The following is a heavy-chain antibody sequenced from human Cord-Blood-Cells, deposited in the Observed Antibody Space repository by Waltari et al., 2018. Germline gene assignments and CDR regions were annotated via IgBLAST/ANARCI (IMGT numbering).Heavy chain of an antibody. J-gene: IGHJ4*02. Sequence: QVQLQESGPGLVKPSETLSLPCTVPVGSISSYYRSWIRQPPGKGLVWIGYIYYSGSTNYTPSLKSRVTISVDTSKNQFSLKLSSVTAADTAVYYCARFGDYFDYWGQGTLVTVSS. CDR1: VGSISSYY. D-gene: IGHD3-10*01. CDR2: IYYSGST. V-gene: IGHV4-59*01. CDR3: ARFGDYFDY.